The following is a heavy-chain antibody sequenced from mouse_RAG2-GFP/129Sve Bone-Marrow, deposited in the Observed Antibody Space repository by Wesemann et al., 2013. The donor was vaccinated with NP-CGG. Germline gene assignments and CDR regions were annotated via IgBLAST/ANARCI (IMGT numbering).Heavy chain of an antibody. Sequence: GNGGTNYNQKFKGKATLTADTSSSTAYMQISSLTSEDSAVYFCARGDYPYAMDYWGQGTSVTVSS. D-gene: IGHD2-4*01. CDR2: GNGGT. V-gene: IGHV1-12*01. CDR3: ARGDYPYAMDY. J-gene: IGHJ4*01.